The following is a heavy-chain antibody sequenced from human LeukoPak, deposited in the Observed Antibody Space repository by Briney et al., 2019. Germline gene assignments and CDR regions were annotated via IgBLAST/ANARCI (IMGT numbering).Heavy chain of an antibody. V-gene: IGHV1-46*01. CDR1: GYTFTSYY. Sequence: ASVKVSCKASGYTFTSYYMHWVRRAPGQGLEWMGIINPSGGSTSYAQKFQGRVTMTRDTSTSTVYMELSSLRSEDTAVYYCARAARPLYSSGWSRGSYYFDYWGQGTLVTVSS. CDR3: ARAARPLYSSGWSRGSYYFDY. J-gene: IGHJ4*02. D-gene: IGHD6-19*01. CDR2: INPSGGST.